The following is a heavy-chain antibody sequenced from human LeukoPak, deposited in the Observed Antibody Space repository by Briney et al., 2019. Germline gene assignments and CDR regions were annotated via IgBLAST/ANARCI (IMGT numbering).Heavy chain of an antibody. Sequence: PGGSLRLSCAASGFTFSSYAMSWVRQAPGKGLEWVSAISGCGGSTYYADSVKGRFTISRDNAKNSLYLQMDSLRAEDTAVYYCARYNSGWNDYWGQGTLVTVSS. CDR2: ISGCGGST. D-gene: IGHD6-19*01. CDR1: GFTFSSYA. V-gene: IGHV3-23*01. CDR3: ARYNSGWNDY. J-gene: IGHJ4*02.